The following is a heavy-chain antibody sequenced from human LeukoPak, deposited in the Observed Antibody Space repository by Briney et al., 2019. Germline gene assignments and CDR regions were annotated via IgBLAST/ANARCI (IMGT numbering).Heavy chain of an antibody. D-gene: IGHD6-13*01. V-gene: IGHV4-59*01. CDR3: ARAYSSSWYPLYNWFDP. CDR2: IYYSGST. J-gene: IGHJ5*02. CDR1: GGSISSYY. Sequence: PSETLSLTCTVSGGSISSYYWSWIRQPPGKGLEWIGYIYYSGSTNYNPSLKSRVTISVDTSKNQFSLKLSSVTAADTAVYYCARAYSSSWYPLYNWFDPWGQGTLVTASS.